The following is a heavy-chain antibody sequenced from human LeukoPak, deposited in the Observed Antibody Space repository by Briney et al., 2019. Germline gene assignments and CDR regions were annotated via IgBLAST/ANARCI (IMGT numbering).Heavy chain of an antibody. V-gene: IGHV1-24*01. CDR1: GYTLTELS. J-gene: IGHJ4*02. Sequence: ASVKVSCKVSGYTLTELSMHWVRQAPGKGLEWMGGFDPEDGETIYAQKFQGRVTMTEDTSTDTAYMELSSLRSEDTAVYYCATWPRGLDCYDSSGYPWAFDYWGQGTLVTVSS. D-gene: IGHD3-22*01. CDR2: FDPEDGET. CDR3: ATWPRGLDCYDSSGYPWAFDY.